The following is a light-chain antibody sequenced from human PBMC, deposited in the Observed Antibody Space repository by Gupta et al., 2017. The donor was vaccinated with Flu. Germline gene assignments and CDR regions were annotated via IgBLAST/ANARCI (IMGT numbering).Light chain of an antibody. CDR1: SSDAGGYYY. CDR2: DVT. V-gene: IGLV2-11*01. CDR3: CSYAGSPYGV. J-gene: IGLJ3*02. Sequence: QSALTQTRSASGSPGRSVVISRTGTSSDAGGYYYVSWYQQHPGKAPKLIIYDVTKRPSGVPDRFSGSKSGNTASLASSGLQAEDEADYYCCSYAGSPYGVLGGGTKLTVL.